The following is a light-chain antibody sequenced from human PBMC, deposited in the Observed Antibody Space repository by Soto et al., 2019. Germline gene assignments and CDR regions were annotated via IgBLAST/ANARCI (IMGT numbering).Light chain of an antibody. V-gene: IGLV4-60*02. CDR3: ETWDSNTHTV. CDR1: SGHSSYI. Sequence: QPVLTQSSSASASLGSSVMLTGTLSSGHSSYIIAWHQQQPGKAPRYLMKLEGSGSYNKGSGVPDRFSGSSSGADRYLTISNLQFEDEADYYCETWDSNTHTVFGGGTKLTVL. CDR2: LEGSGSY. J-gene: IGLJ3*02.